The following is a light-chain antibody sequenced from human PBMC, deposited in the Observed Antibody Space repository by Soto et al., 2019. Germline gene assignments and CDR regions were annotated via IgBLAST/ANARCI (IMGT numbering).Light chain of an antibody. J-gene: IGLJ1*01. CDR3: QSYDSSLSGYV. Sequence: QSVLTQPPSVSGAPGQRVTISCTGSSSNIGLGYDVHWYQQLPGTAPKLLIFGNNNRPSGVPDRFSGSKSGTSASLAITGLQAEDEADYYCQSYDSSLSGYVFGTGTK. V-gene: IGLV1-40*01. CDR2: GNN. CDR1: SSNIGLGYD.